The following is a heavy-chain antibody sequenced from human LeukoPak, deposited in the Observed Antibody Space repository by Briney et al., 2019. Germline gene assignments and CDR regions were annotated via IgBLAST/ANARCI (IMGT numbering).Heavy chain of an antibody. Sequence: SETLSLTCTVSGGSISSYYWSWIRQPPGKGLEWIGYIYYSGSTNYNPSLKSRVTISVDTSKNQFSLKLSSVTAADTAVYYCARVGGDGDPFDYWGQGTLVTVSS. V-gene: IGHV4-59*01. CDR3: ARVGGDGDPFDY. CDR2: IYYSGST. CDR1: GGSISSYY. J-gene: IGHJ4*02. D-gene: IGHD4-17*01.